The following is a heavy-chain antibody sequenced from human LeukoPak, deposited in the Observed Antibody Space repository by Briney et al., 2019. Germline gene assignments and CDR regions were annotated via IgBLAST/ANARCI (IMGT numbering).Heavy chain of an antibody. CDR2: IYYSGST. CDR1: GGSISSYY. Sequence: PSETLSLTCTVSGGSISSYYWSWIRQPPGKGLEWIGYIYYSGSTNYSPSLKSRVTISVDTSKNQFSLKLSSVTAADTAVYYCARQMTTVITWFDPWGQGTLVTVSS. D-gene: IGHD4-11*01. J-gene: IGHJ5*02. CDR3: ARQMTTVITWFDP. V-gene: IGHV4-59*01.